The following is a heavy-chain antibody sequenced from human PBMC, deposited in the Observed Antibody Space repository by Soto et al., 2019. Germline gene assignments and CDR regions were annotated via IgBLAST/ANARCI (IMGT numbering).Heavy chain of an antibody. CDR2: ISGSGSNK. Sequence: PGGSLRLSCAASGFTFSSYGMHWVRQAPGKGLEWVSAISGSGSNKYYADSVKGRFTISRDNSKNTLYLQMNSLRAEDTAVYYCAKDPLAARPPYWGQGTLVTVSS. CDR3: AKDPLAARPPY. D-gene: IGHD6-6*01. V-gene: IGHV3-23*01. J-gene: IGHJ4*02. CDR1: GFTFSSYG.